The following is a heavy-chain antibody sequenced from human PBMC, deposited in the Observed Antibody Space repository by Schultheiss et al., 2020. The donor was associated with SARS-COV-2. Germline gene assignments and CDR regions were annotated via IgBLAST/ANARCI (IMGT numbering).Heavy chain of an antibody. Sequence: SETLSLTCTVSGGSISSYYWSWIRQPAGKGLEWIGRIYTSGSTNYNPSLKSRVTMSVDTSKNQFSLKLSSVTAADTAVYYCARDAGLWDYDSSGYYYFDYWGQGTLVTVSS. J-gene: IGHJ4*02. CDR3: ARDAGLWDYDSSGYYYFDY. CDR2: IYTSGST. CDR1: GGSISSYY. D-gene: IGHD3-22*01. V-gene: IGHV4-4*07.